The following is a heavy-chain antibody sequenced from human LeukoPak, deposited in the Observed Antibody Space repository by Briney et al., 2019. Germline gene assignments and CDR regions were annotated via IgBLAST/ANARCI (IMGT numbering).Heavy chain of an antibody. CDR1: GYSFSSYC. CDR3: ARASRDGYIQNFDH. J-gene: IGHJ4*02. D-gene: IGHD5-24*01. Sequence: GESLKISCKGLGYSFSSYCNAWVRQRPGKGLEWLGIIYPGGSETRYDPSFQGQVTISADSSTSTAYLQWSSLRASDTVMYYCARASRDGYIQNFDHWGQGTLVTVSS. V-gene: IGHV5-51*01. CDR2: IYPGGSET.